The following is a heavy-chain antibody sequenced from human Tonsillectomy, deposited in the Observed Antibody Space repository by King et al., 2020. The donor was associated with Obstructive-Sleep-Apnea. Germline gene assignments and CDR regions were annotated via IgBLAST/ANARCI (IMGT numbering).Heavy chain of an antibody. CDR3: ASTDCSGGSCYSNWFDP. D-gene: IGHD2-15*01. V-gene: IGHV4-34*01. CDR1: GGSFSGYY. J-gene: IGHJ5*02. CDR2: INHSGST. Sequence: VQLQQWGAGLLKPSETLSLTCAVYGGSFSGYYLSWIRQPPGKGLEWFGEINHSGSTNYNPSLKNRVTISVETTKNQFSLKLSAVTAADTAVYYCASTDCSGGSCYSNWFDPWGQGTLVTVSS.